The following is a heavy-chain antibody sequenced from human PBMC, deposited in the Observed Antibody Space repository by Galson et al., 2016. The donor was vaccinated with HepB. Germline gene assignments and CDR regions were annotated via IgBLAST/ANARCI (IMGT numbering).Heavy chain of an antibody. V-gene: IGHV3-21*05. CDR2: VSRRGEDT. D-gene: IGHD2-21*01. CDR3: ARDTAYGFDY. J-gene: IGHJ4*02. CDR1: GFSFSIYS. Sequence: SLRLSCAASGFSFSIYSMNRVRQAPGKGLEWVSYVSRRGEDTYYADSVRGRSTMSRDNAKNSLDLHMNSLRDEDTAVYYYARDTAYGFDYWGQGTLVTVSA.